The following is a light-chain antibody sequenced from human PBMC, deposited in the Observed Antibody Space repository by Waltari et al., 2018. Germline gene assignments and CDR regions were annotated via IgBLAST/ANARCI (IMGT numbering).Light chain of an antibody. J-gene: IGKJ4*01. CDR2: DAS. CDR1: QSISTY. V-gene: IGKV3-11*01. Sequence: EIVLTQSPATLSLSPGERATLSCRASQSISTYLAWYQPKPGQPPRLLIYDASNRDTGIPARFSGRGSGTDFTLTISSLEPEDFAIYYCQQRTDWLSFGGGTKVEIK. CDR3: QQRTDWLS.